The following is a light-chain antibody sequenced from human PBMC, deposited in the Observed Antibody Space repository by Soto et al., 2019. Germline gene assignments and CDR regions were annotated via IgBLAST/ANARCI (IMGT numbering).Light chain of an antibody. V-gene: IGLV2-14*01. CDR3: SSYTTSRTWV. Sequence: QSALTQHASVSGSPGQSITLSCTGTSSDVGNYNYVSWYQHHPGKAPKLMIYEVSYRPSGVSVRFSGSKSGNTASLTISGLQAEDEANYYCSSYTTSRTWVFGGGTKLTVL. CDR1: SSDVGNYNY. CDR2: EVS. J-gene: IGLJ3*02.